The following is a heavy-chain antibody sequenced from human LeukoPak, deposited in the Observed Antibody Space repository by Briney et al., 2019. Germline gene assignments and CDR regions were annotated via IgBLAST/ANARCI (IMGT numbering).Heavy chain of an antibody. J-gene: IGHJ4*02. Sequence: ASVKVSCKASGGTFSSYAINWVRQATGQGLEWMGWMNPNTGNAGYAQKFQDRVTITWDASRSTAYMDLSSLRSEDTAVYYCARVGYSNSYDYWGQGTLVTVSS. D-gene: IGHD4-11*01. CDR1: GGTFSSYA. CDR3: ARVGYSNSYDY. V-gene: IGHV1-8*03. CDR2: MNPNTGNA.